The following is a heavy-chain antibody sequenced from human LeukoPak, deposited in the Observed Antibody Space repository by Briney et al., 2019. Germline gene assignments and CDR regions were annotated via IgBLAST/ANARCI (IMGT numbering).Heavy chain of an antibody. CDR2: IWYDGTNK. CDR3: ANHPFDY. Sequence: GGSLRLSCAASGFTFSTYGMHWVRQAPGKGLEWVAVIWYDGTNKYYTDSVKGRFTISRDTSKNTLYLQMNSLRAEDTAVYYCANHPFDYWGQGTLVTVSS. J-gene: IGHJ4*02. CDR1: GFTFSTYG. V-gene: IGHV3-33*06.